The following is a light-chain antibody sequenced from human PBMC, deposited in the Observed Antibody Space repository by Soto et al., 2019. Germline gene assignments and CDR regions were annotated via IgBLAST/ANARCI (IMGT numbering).Light chain of an antibody. CDR3: VTWDSNTHV. CDR2: LEGSGSY. J-gene: IGLJ3*02. V-gene: IGLV4-60*02. CDR1: SGHSSYI. Sequence: QSVLTQSSSASASLGSSVKLTCTLSSGHSSYIIAWHQQQPGKAPRYLMKLEGSGSYNKGSGVPDRFSGSSSGADRYLTISNLQFEDEADYYCVTWDSNTHVFGGGTKLTVL.